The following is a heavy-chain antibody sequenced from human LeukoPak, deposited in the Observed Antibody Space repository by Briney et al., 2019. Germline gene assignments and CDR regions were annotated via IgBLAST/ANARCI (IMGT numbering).Heavy chain of an antibody. V-gene: IGHV4-39*01. CDR2: IYYSGST. D-gene: IGHD2-2*01. CDR3: ASIVVVPAAILGVVDY. CDR1: GGSISSSSYY. Sequence: PSETLSLTCTVSGGSISSSSYYWGWIRQPPGKGLEWIGSIYYSGSTYYNPSLKSRATISVDTSKNQFSLKLSSVTAADTAVYYCASIVVVPAAILGVVDYWGQGTLVTVSS. J-gene: IGHJ4*02.